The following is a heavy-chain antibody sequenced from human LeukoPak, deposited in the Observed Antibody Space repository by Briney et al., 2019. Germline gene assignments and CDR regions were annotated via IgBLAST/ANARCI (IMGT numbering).Heavy chain of an antibody. J-gene: IGHJ4*02. CDR3: ARDVKGRWELLGSHDY. V-gene: IGHV3-21*01. Sequence: PGGSLRLSCAASGFTFSSYSMDWVRQAPEKGLEWVSSISTSSSYIYYADSVKGRFTISRDNARNSLYLQMNSLRAEGTAVYYCARDVKGRWELLGSHDYWGQGTLVTVSS. CDR1: GFTFSSYS. D-gene: IGHD1-26*01. CDR2: ISTSSSYI.